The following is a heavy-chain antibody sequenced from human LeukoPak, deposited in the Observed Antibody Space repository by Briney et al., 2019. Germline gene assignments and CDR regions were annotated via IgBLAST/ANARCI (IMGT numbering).Heavy chain of an antibody. D-gene: IGHD1-7*01. Sequence: GGSLRLSCAASGFTFSSYAMHWVRQAPGKGLEWVAVISYDGSNKYYADSVKGRFTISRDNSKNTLYLQMNSLRAEDTAVYYCAKDRDNWNYYFDYWGQGTLVTVSS. CDR1: GFTFSSYA. V-gene: IGHV3-30*04. CDR3: AKDRDNWNYYFDY. J-gene: IGHJ4*02. CDR2: ISYDGSNK.